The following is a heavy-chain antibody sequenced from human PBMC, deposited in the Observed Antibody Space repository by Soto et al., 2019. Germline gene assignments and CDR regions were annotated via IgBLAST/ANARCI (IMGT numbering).Heavy chain of an antibody. V-gene: IGHV4-59*08. CDR3: ARRYGANFDY. Sequence: QVQLQESGPGLVKPSETLSLTCTVSGGSISSYYWSWIWQPPGKGLEWIGYIYYSGSTNYNPSLKSRVTISVDTSKNQFSLKLSSVTAADTAVYYCARRYGANFDYWGQGTLVTVSS. D-gene: IGHD4-17*01. CDR1: GGSISSYY. J-gene: IGHJ4*02. CDR2: IYYSGST.